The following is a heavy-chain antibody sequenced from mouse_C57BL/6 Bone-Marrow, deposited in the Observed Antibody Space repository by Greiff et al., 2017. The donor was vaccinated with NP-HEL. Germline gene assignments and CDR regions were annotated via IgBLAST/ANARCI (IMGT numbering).Heavy chain of an antibody. Sequence: EVHLVESGGGLVKPGGSLKLSCAASGFTFSDYGMHWVRQAPEKGLEWVAYISSGSSTIYYADTVKGRFTISRDNAKNTLFLQMTSLRSEDTAMYYCARKDYGSSLYAMDCWGQGTSVTVSS. CDR2: ISSGSSTI. V-gene: IGHV5-17*01. J-gene: IGHJ4*01. CDR1: GFTFSDYG. CDR3: ARKDYGSSLYAMDC. D-gene: IGHD1-1*01.